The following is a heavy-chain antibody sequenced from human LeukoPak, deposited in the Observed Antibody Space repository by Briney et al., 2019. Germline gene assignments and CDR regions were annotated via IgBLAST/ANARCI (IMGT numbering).Heavy chain of an antibody. Sequence: GGSLRLSCAASGFTFSSYAISWVRQAPGQGLEWMGGIIPIFGTANYAQKFQGRVTITADKSTSTAYMELSSLRSEDTAVYYCARNIVVVTAGDAFDIWGQGTMVTVSS. CDR1: GFTFSSYA. J-gene: IGHJ3*02. CDR2: IIPIFGTA. CDR3: ARNIVVVTAGDAFDI. D-gene: IGHD2-21*02. V-gene: IGHV1-69*06.